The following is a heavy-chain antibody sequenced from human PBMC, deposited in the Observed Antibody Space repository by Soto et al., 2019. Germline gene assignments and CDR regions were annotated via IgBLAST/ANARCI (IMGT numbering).Heavy chain of an antibody. CDR3: AKERAHLAVAAIAGGGGAFDA. J-gene: IGHJ3*01. Sequence: QIQLVQSGGGGVQPGRSLRLSCAASGFTLSSYGMHWVRQAPGKGLERVAAISYDGRNKWYMDSLEGRFTVSRDNSESAVFLQVASLRPEDTAMYFCAKERAHLAVAAIAGGGGAFDAWGQGTMVTVSS. D-gene: IGHD6-19*01. V-gene: IGHV3-30*05. CDR2: ISYDGRNK. CDR1: GFTLSSYG.